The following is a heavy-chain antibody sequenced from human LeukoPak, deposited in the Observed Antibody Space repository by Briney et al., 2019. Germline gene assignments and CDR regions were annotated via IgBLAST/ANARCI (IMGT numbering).Heavy chain of an antibody. CDR2: IYPSDSDT. D-gene: IGHD2-15*01. V-gene: IGHV5-51*01. Sequence: GESLKISCKGSGYSFTTYWIGWVRQMPGKGLEWMGIIYPSDSDTRYSPSFQGQVTISADKSITTDYLQWSSLKASETAMYYCARLVYCSGFASYFDYWGQGTLVTVSS. CDR1: GYSFTTYW. CDR3: ARLVYCSGFASYFDY. J-gene: IGHJ4*02.